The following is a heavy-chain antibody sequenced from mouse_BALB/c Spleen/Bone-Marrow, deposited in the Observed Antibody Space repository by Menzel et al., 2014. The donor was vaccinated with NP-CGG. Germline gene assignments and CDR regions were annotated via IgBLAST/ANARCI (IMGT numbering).Heavy chain of an antibody. CDR3: ARYYYGSSLFNY. D-gene: IGHD1-1*01. CDR1: GFNIKDTY. J-gene: IGHJ2*01. CDR2: IDPANGNT. Sequence: VQLQQSGAELVKPGASVKLSCTASGFNIKDTYMHWVKQRPEQGLEWIGRIDPANGNTKYDPNFQGKATITADTFSNTAYLQLRSLTSEDTAVYYCARYYYGSSLFNYWDQGTTLTISS. V-gene: IGHV14-3*02.